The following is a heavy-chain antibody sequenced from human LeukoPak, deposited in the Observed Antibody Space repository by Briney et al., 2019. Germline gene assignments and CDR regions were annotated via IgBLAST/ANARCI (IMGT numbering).Heavy chain of an antibody. CDR2: SNPSGVGT. CDR3: AREESGGYFDY. V-gene: IGHV1-46*01. J-gene: IGHJ4*02. CDR1: GPTFTSSY. D-gene: IGHD2-8*02. Sequence: ASVKLSCKASGPTFTSSYMHWVRQAPGQPLECMGVSNPSGVGTNYAQKFQGRVTMTRDTSTTTVYMELSSLRSEDTAVYYCAREESGGYFDYWGRGTLVTVSS.